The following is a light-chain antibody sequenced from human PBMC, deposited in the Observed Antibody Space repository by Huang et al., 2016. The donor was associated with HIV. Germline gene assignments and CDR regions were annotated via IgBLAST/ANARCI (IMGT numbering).Light chain of an antibody. CDR3: QQRSNWPPFT. Sequence: ELLLTQSPATLSLSPGERATLFCRASHDINTYLAWYQQKTGQAPRLLIYDAATRATDIPARFRGSGSGTNFTLSISNLEPEDFAVYFCQQRSNWPPFTFGPGTKVDIK. J-gene: IGKJ3*01. CDR1: HDINTY. V-gene: IGKV3-11*01. CDR2: DAA.